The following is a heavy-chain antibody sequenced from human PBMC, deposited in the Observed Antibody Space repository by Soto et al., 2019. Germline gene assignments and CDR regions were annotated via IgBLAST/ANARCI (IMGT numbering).Heavy chain of an antibody. Sequence: ASVKVSCKASGYTFTGYYMHWVRQAPGQGLEWMGWINPNSGGTNYAQKFQGRVTMTRDTSISTAYMELSRPRSDDTAVYYCARDKVAARRKGSNWFDPWGQGTLVTVSS. CDR3: ARDKVAARRKGSNWFDP. D-gene: IGHD6-6*01. CDR1: GYTFTGYY. CDR2: INPNSGGT. J-gene: IGHJ5*02. V-gene: IGHV1-2*02.